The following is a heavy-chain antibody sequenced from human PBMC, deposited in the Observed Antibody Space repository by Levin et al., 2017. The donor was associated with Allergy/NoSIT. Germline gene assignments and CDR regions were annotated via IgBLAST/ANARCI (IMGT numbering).Heavy chain of an antibody. CDR2: INPNSGAT. CDR3: AKTAAAGSSYYYHGMDV. CDR1: GYTFTGYY. D-gene: IGHD6-13*01. J-gene: IGHJ6*02. V-gene: IGHV1-2*02. Sequence: ASVKVSCKASGYTFTGYYMHWVRQAPGQGLEWMGWINPNSGATNYARKFQGRVTMTRDTSISTANMEVSSLRSDDTAVYYCAKTAAAGSSYYYHGMDVWGQGTTVTVSS.